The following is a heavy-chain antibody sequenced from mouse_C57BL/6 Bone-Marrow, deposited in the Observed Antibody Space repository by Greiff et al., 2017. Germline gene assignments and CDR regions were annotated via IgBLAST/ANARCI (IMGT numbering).Heavy chain of an antibody. Sequence: EVQLVESGGGLVQPGESLKLSCESNEYEFPSHDMSWVRKTPEKRLELVAAINSDGGSPFYPATMEIRCIISRTHTKKTLYLQMSSLRSEDTALYYCARRSNYEGYFDVWGTGTTVTVSS. CDR2: INSDGGSP. D-gene: IGHD2-5*01. V-gene: IGHV5-2*01. CDR3: ARRSNYEGYFDV. CDR1: EYEFPSHD. J-gene: IGHJ1*03.